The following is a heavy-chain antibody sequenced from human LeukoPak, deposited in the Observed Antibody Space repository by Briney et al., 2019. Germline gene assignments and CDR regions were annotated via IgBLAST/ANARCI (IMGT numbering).Heavy chain of an antibody. CDR1: GGSISSGGYY. CDR2: INHSGST. D-gene: IGHD3-10*01. J-gene: IGHJ4*02. Sequence: PSETLSLTCTVSGGSISSGGYYWSWIRQPPGKGLEWIGEINHSGSTNYNPSLKSRVTISVDTSKNQFSLKLSSVTAADTAVYYCARGRITMVRGVIMKTGAFGYWGQGTLVTVSS. V-gene: IGHV4-39*07. CDR3: ARGRITMVRGVIMKTGAFGY.